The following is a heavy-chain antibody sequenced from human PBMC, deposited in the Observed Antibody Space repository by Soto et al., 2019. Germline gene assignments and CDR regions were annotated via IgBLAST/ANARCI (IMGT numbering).Heavy chain of an antibody. CDR3: ARVSKVDYDFWSGYYTPHSWLDP. J-gene: IGHJ5*02. Sequence: SETLSLTCTVSGASISSGGDYWSWIRPHPGKSLEWIGYIYYSGSTYYNQSLKSRVTISVDTSKNQFSLKLSSVTAADTAVYYCARVSKVDYDFWSGYYTPHSWLDPWGQGTLVT. V-gene: IGHV4-31*03. D-gene: IGHD3-3*01. CDR2: IYYSGST. CDR1: GASISSGGDY.